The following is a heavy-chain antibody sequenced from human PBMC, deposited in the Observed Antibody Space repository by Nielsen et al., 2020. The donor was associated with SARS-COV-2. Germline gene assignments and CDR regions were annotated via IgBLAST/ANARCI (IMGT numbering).Heavy chain of an antibody. CDR2: IYYSGST. CDR3: ARDRNYDRTQDY. D-gene: IGHD3-22*01. CDR1: GGSISSYY. J-gene: IGHJ4*02. Sequence: SETLSLTCTVSGGSISSYYWSWIRQPPGKGLEWIGYIYYSGSTNYNPSLKSRVTISVDTSKNQFSLKLSSVTAADTAVYYCARDRNYDRTQDYWGQGTLVTVSS. V-gene: IGHV4-59*01.